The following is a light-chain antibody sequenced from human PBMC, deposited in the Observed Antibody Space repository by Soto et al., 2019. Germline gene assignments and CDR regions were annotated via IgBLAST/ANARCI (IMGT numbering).Light chain of an antibody. CDR1: QSVSSNY. V-gene: IGKV3-20*01. CDR2: GAS. CDR3: QQYGSSPIP. J-gene: IGKJ5*01. Sequence: EIVLTQSPGTLSLSPGERATLSCRASQSVSSNYLAWYQQKPGQAPRLLIYGASNRATGIPDRFSGSGSGTDFTLTISRLEPGDFAVYYCQQYGSSPIPFGQGTRLEIK.